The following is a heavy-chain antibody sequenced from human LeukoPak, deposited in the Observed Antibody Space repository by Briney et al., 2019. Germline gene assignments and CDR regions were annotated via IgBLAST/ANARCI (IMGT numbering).Heavy chain of an antibody. D-gene: IGHD1-26*01. CDR3: ASGLAGSRGYWYFDL. J-gene: IGHJ2*01. Sequence: SETLSLTCTVSGGSISSYYWSWIRQPPGKGLEWIGYIYYSGSTNYNPSLKSRVTISVDTSKNQFSLKLSSVTAADTAVYYCASGLAGSRGYWYFDLWSRGTLVTVSS. CDR1: GGSISSYY. V-gene: IGHV4-59*01. CDR2: IYYSGST.